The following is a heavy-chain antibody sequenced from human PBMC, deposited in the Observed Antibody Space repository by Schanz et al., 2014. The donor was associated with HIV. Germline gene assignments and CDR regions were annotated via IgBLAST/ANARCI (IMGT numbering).Heavy chain of an antibody. CDR2: IWYDGSNK. Sequence: QVQLVESGGGVVQPGRSLRLSCAASGFTFSSYAMHWVRQAPGKGLEWVAVIWYDGSNKYYADSVKGRFTISRDNSKNTLYLQMNSLRAEDTAVYYCAKGLRQWLVLGGSDYGGQGTLVTVSS. CDR3: AKGLRQWLVLGGSDY. CDR1: GFTFSSYA. J-gene: IGHJ4*02. V-gene: IGHV3-33*06. D-gene: IGHD6-19*01.